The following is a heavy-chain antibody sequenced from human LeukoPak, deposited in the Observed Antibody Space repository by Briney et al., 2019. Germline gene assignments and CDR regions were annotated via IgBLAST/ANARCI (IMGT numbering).Heavy chain of an antibody. Sequence: PGRCLRLSCAASGFTSRSYWMSWVCQAPGKGLEWVANINQGGSVKYYVDSVKGRFTISRDDAKNSLYVQMNSLRDEDTAMYYYARVGYSGWNLDYWGQGTLVTVSS. J-gene: IGHJ4*02. CDR3: ARVGYSGWNLDY. CDR2: INQGGSVK. CDR1: GFTSRSYW. D-gene: IGHD5-12*01. V-gene: IGHV3-7*01.